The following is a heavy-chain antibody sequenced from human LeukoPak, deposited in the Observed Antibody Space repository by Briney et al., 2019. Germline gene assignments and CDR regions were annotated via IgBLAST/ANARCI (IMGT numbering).Heavy chain of an antibody. Sequence: GGSLRLSCAASGFTFSSYSMNWVRQAPGKGLEWVSSISSSSSYIYYADSVKGRFTISRDNAKNSLYLQMNSLRAEDTAVCYCARGFTYYDFWSGSLGAFDIWGQGTMVTVSS. D-gene: IGHD3-3*01. V-gene: IGHV3-21*01. CDR3: ARGFTYYDFWSGSLGAFDI. CDR1: GFTFSSYS. J-gene: IGHJ3*02. CDR2: ISSSSSYI.